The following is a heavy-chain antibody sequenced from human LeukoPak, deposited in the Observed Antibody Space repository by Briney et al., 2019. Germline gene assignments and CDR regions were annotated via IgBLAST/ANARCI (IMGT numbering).Heavy chain of an antibody. CDR3: ARRSSRRFNWYFDL. Sequence: SETLSLTRAVYGGSFSGYYWSWIRQPPGKGLEWIGEINHSGSTNYNPSLKSRVTISVDTSKNQFSLKLSSVTAADTAVYYCARRSSRRFNWYFDLWGRGTLVTVSS. V-gene: IGHV4-34*01. CDR1: GGSFSGYY. D-gene: IGHD5-24*01. CDR2: INHSGST. J-gene: IGHJ2*01.